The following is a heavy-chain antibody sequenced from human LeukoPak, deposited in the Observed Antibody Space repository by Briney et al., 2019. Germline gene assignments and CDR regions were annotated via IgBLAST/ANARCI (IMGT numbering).Heavy chain of an antibody. J-gene: IGHJ5*02. CDR2: ISYDGSNK. V-gene: IGHV3-30*04. Sequence: GRSLRLSCAASGFTFSSYAMHWVRQAPGKGLEWVAVISYDGSNKYYADSVKGRFTISRDNSKNTLYLQMNSLRAEDTAVYYCARTPVPYWSSTSCYADWFDPWGQGTLVTVSS. CDR1: GFTFSSYA. CDR3: ARTPVPYWSSTSCYADWFDP. D-gene: IGHD2-2*01.